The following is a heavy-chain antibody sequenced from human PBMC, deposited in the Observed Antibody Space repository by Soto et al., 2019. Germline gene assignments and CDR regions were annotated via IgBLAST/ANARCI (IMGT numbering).Heavy chain of an antibody. J-gene: IGHJ4*02. CDR2: TYYRSKWYN. Sequence: HTLSLTPALSVDMFSSNRAAANWIRQSPSRGLEWLGRTYYRSKWYNDYAVSVKSRITINPDKSKNKFSMQLNSVTPEDTAVYYCARGESISVAWFDYWGQGTLGTV. V-gene: IGHV6-1*01. CDR3: ARGESISVAWFDY. D-gene: IGHD6-19*01. CDR1: VDMFSSNRAA.